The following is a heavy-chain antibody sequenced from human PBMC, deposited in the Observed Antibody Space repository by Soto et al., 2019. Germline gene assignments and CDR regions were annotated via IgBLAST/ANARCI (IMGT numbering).Heavy chain of an antibody. CDR3: ARDVDFGS. Sequence: SQTLSLTCAISGDSVSSNSAGWDLIRLSPSRGLEWLGRTFYRSRWYNEYSVSVKSRITINPDTSKNQFSLQLNSVTPEDTAVYYCARDVDFGSWGQGTLVTVSS. CDR2: TFYRSRWYN. D-gene: IGHD3-3*01. J-gene: IGHJ5*02. V-gene: IGHV6-1*01. CDR1: GDSVSSNSAG.